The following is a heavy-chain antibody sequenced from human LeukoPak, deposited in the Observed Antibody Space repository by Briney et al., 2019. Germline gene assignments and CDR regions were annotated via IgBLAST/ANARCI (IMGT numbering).Heavy chain of an antibody. V-gene: IGHV3-43*01. CDR2: ITWDGDFP. Sequence: GGSLGLSCTASGFAFEDYTMHWVRQRPGKGLEWVSLITWDGDFPSYADSVKGRFTVSRDNSKNSLYLEMNSLLTEDTALYYCFVSEGAFDIWGQGTTVAVSS. J-gene: IGHJ3*02. CDR3: FVSEGAFDI. CDR1: GFAFEDYT. D-gene: IGHD5/OR15-5a*01.